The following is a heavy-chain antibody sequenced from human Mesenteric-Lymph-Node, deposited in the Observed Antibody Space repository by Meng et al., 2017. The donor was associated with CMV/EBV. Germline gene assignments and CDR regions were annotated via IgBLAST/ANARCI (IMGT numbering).Heavy chain of an antibody. Sequence: SETLSLTCTVSGGSISGGTYYWSWIRQPPGKGLEWIGEINHSGSTNYNPSLKSRVTISVDTSKNQFSLKLSSETAADTAVYYCARRLPIFAVVNWFDPWGQGTLVTVSS. J-gene: IGHJ5*02. CDR3: ARRLPIFAVVNWFDP. D-gene: IGHD3-9*01. CDR2: INHSGST. CDR1: GGSISGGTYY. V-gene: IGHV4-39*07.